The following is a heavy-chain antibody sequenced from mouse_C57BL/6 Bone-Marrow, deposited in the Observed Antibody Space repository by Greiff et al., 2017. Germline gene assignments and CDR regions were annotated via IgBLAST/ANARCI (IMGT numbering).Heavy chain of an antibody. CDR1: GYTFTDYE. D-gene: IGHD2-3*01. CDR3: ERPDGYYFYYAMDY. Sequence: VQLQQSGAELVRPGASVTLSCKASGYTFTDYEMHWVKQTPVHGLEWIGAIDPETGGTAYNQKFKGKAILTADKSSSTAYMELRSLASEDSAVYFCERPDGYYFYYAMDYWGQGSSVTVSS. V-gene: IGHV1-15*01. CDR2: IDPETGGT. J-gene: IGHJ4*01.